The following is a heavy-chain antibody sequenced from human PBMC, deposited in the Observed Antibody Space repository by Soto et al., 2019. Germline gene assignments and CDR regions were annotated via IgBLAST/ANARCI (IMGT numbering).Heavy chain of an antibody. V-gene: IGHV2-5*02. Sequence: QITLKESGPPLVKPTQTLTLTCTFSGFSLSTSGVGVGWIRQPPGKALEWLALIYWDDYKRSSPSLKSRLTITKDTSKNQVVLKMTNMDPVDTATYYCAHTHRDGYPKTWGQGTLVTVSS. CDR1: GFSLSTSGVG. D-gene: IGHD5-12*01. CDR3: AHTHRDGYPKT. J-gene: IGHJ5*02. CDR2: IYWDDYK.